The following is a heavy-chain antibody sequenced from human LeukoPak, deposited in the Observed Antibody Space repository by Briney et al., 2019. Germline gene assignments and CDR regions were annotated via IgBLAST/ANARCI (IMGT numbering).Heavy chain of an antibody. D-gene: IGHD2-15*01. J-gene: IGHJ5*02. Sequence: SQTLSLTCTVSGGSISSGSYYWSWIRQPPGKGLEWIGSIYHSGSTYYNPSLKSRVTISVDTSKNQFSLKLSSVTAADTAVYYCASYCSGGSCYLGYNWFDPWGQGTLVTVSS. CDR3: ASYCSGGSCYLGYNWFDP. V-gene: IGHV4-39*07. CDR2: IYHSGST. CDR1: GGSISSGSYY.